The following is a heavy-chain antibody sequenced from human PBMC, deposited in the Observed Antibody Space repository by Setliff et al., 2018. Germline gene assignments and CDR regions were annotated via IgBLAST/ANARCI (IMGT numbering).Heavy chain of an antibody. CDR1: TFTFSKYA. J-gene: IGHJ6*02. Sequence: GGSLRLSCAASTFTFSKYAVTWVRQAPGKGLQWVASIGASGHNTYYADFVKGRFTISRDDSKNTLYLQINSLRAEDTAVYYCAKAHRDYELYFYALDVWGQGTTVTVSS. D-gene: IGHD4-17*01. V-gene: IGHV3-23*01. CDR2: IGASGHNT. CDR3: AKAHRDYELYFYALDV.